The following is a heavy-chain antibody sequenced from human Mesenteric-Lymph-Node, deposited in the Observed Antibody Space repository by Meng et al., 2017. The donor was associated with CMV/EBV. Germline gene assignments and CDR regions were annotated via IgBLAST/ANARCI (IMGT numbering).Heavy chain of an antibody. Sequence: ASVKVSCKASGYTFTSYDINWVRQATGQGLEWMGWMNPNSGNTGYAQKFQGRVTITRNTSISTAYMELSSLRSEDTAVYYCARGYGSSWYRPYNWFDPWGQGTLVTVSS. CDR2: MNPNSGNT. D-gene: IGHD6-13*01. J-gene: IGHJ5*02. CDR1: GYTFTSYD. V-gene: IGHV1-8*03. CDR3: ARGYGSSWYRPYNWFDP.